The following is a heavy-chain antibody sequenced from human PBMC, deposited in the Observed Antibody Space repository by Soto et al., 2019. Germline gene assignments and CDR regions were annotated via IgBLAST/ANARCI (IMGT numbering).Heavy chain of an antibody. Sequence: PGESLKISCKGSGYSFTSYWISWVRQMPGKGLEWMGRIDPSDSYTNYSPSFQGHVTISADKSISTAYLQWSSLKASDTAMYYCATPRGGSGSSDKSYYYYGMDVWGQGTTVTVSS. D-gene: IGHD3-10*01. J-gene: IGHJ6*02. CDR2: IDPSDSYT. CDR3: ATPRGGSGSSDKSYYYYGMDV. V-gene: IGHV5-10-1*01. CDR1: GYSFTSYW.